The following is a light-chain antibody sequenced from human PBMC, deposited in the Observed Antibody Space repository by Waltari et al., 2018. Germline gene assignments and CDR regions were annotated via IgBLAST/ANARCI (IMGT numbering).Light chain of an antibody. Sequence: HSVLTQPPSASGTPGQRVTISCSGSSSNIGNHYVDWYQQLPGTAPKLLIYKDDQRPSVVPARFSGSNSGTSASLAISGLRSEDEADYYCATWDDGLSGVFGGGTKLTVL. CDR2: KDD. J-gene: IGLJ2*01. CDR1: SSNIGNHY. V-gene: IGLV1-47*01. CDR3: ATWDDGLSGV.